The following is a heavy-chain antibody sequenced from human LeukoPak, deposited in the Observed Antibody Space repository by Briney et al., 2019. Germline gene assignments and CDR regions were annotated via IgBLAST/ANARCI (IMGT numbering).Heavy chain of an antibody. D-gene: IGHD2-2*01. J-gene: IGHJ5*02. CDR2: ISAYNGNT. Sequence: VASVKVSCKASGYTFTSYGISWVRQAPGQGLEWVGWISAYNGNTNYAQKLQGRVTMTTDTSTSTAYMELRSLRSDDTAVYYCARDHGSSTSRNWFDPWGQGTLVTVSS. CDR3: ARDHGSSTSRNWFDP. CDR1: GYTFTSYG. V-gene: IGHV1-18*01.